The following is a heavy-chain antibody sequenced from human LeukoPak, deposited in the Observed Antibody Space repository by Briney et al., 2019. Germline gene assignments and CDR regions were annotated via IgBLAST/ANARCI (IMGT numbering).Heavy chain of an antibody. CDR2: ISPSGRSV. Sequence: PGGSLRLSCADSGLSFSDYGMNWVRQAPGKGLEWLTFISPSGRSVSYADSVKGRFTIARDNAKKSLYLQMDSLRGEDTAIYYCTRDAGSDFWGQGTLVTVSS. CDR3: TRDAGSDF. D-gene: IGHD3-10*01. V-gene: IGHV3-48*03. CDR1: GLSFSDYG. J-gene: IGHJ4*02.